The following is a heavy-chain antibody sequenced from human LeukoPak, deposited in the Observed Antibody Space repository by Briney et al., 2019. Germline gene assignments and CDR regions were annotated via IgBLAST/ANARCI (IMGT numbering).Heavy chain of an antibody. Sequence: GGSLRLSCAASGFTFSSYGMHWVRQAPGKGLEWVAFIRYDGSNKYYADSVKGRFTISRDNSKNTLYLQMNSLRAEDTAVYYCAKEGYSGYDYVPWFDPWGQGTLVTASS. V-gene: IGHV3-30*02. CDR3: AKEGYSGYDYVPWFDP. CDR2: IRYDGSNK. D-gene: IGHD5-12*01. CDR1: GFTFSSYG. J-gene: IGHJ5*02.